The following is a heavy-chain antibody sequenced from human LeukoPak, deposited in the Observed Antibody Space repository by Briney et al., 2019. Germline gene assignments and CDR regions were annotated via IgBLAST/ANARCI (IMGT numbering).Heavy chain of an antibody. CDR1: GGSISSGGYS. V-gene: IGHV4-30-2*01. D-gene: IGHD2-15*01. Sequence: SETLSLTCAVSGGSISSGGYSWSWIRQPPGKGLEWIGYIYHSGSTYYNPSLKSRVTISVDRSKNQFSLKLSSVTAADTAVYYCARVEYCSGGSCYSPGYYGMDVWGQGTTVTVSS. CDR2: IYHSGST. CDR3: ARVEYCSGGSCYSPGYYGMDV. J-gene: IGHJ6*02.